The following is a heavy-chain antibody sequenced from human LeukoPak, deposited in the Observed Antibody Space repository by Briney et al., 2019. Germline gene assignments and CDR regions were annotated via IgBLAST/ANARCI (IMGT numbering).Heavy chain of an antibody. CDR2: IYYSGST. Sequence: SETLSLTCTVSGGSISSYYWSWIRQPPGKGLEWIGYIYYSGSTNYNPSLKSRVTISVDTSKNQFSPKLSSVTAADTAAYYCARSRRGYSYYFDYWGQGTLVTVSS. CDR1: GGSISSYY. CDR3: ARSRRGYSYYFDY. V-gene: IGHV4-59*01. J-gene: IGHJ4*02. D-gene: IGHD5-18*01.